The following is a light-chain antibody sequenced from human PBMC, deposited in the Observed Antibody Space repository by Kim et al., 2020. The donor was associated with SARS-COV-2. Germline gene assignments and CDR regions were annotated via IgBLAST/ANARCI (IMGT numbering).Light chain of an antibody. V-gene: IGKV1-39*01. J-gene: IGKJ2*01. CDR3: QQSYSTPYT. CDR2: AAS. CDR1: QSISSY. Sequence: SVSVGGRVTITCRASQSISSYLNWYQQKPAKAPKLLIYAASSLQSGVPSRFSGSGSGTDFTLTISSLQPEDFATYYCQQSYSTPYTFGQGTKLEI.